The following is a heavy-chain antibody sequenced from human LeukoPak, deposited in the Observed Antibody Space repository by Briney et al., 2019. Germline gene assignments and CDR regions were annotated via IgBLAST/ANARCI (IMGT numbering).Heavy chain of an antibody. CDR3: ARDVSARPKELRDLGWFDP. V-gene: IGHV1-2*02. J-gene: IGHJ5*02. CDR1: GYTFTGYY. Sequence: ASVKVSCKASGYTFTGYYMHWVRQAPGQGLEWMGWINPNSGGTNYAQKFQGRVTMTRDTSISTAYMELSRLRSDDTAVYYCARDVSARPKELRDLGWFDPWGQGTLVTVSS. CDR2: INPNSGGT. D-gene: IGHD1-7*01.